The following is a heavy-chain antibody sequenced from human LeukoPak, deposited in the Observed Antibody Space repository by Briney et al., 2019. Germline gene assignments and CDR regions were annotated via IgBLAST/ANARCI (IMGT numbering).Heavy chain of an antibody. J-gene: IGHJ3*02. CDR3: ARDQFGELVVCTFHI. V-gene: IGHV3-30-3*01. D-gene: IGHD3-10*01. CDR1: GFTFRSYA. Sequence: PGGALRLSCAASGFTFRSYAMHWLRQAPGKGLEWMAVILHDGSNKYYADSVKGRFTISRDNSKNTLYLQMNSLRAEDTAVYYCARDQFGELVVCTFHIWGQETMVTVSS. CDR2: ILHDGSNK.